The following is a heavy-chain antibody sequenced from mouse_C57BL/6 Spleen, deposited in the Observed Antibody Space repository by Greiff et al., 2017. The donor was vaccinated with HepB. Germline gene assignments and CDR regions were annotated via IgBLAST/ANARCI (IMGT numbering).Heavy chain of an antibody. V-gene: IGHV5-17*01. D-gene: IGHD1-1*01. CDR2: ISSGSSNI. CDR1: GFTFSDYG. Sequence: EVMLVESGGGLVKPGGSLKLSCAASGFTFSDYGMHWVRQAPEKGLEWVAYISSGSSNIYYADTVKGRFTISRDNAKNTLFLQMTSLRSEDTAMYYCARDTTVVANWYFDVWGTGTTVTVSS. J-gene: IGHJ1*03. CDR3: ARDTTVVANWYFDV.